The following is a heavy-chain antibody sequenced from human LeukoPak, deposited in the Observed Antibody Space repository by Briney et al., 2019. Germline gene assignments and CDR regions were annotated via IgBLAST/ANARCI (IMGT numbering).Heavy chain of an antibody. Sequence: GESLKISCRGSGYSFTSYWIGWVRQMPGKGLEWMGIIYPGDSDTRYSPSFQGQVTISADKSISTSYLQWSSLKASGTAMYYCASYSNYANYFDYWGQGTLVTVSS. CDR3: ASYSNYANYFDY. CDR1: GYSFTSYW. J-gene: IGHJ4*02. D-gene: IGHD4-11*01. V-gene: IGHV5-51*01. CDR2: IYPGDSDT.